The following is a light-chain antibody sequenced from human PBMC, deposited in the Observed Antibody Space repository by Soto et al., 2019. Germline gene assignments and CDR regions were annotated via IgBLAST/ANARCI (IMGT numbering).Light chain of an antibody. CDR2: AAS. V-gene: IGKV1-8*01. CDR3: QQYYSYQWT. CDR1: QGISSY. J-gene: IGKJ1*01. Sequence: AIRMTQSPSSLSASTGDRVTITCRASQGISSYLAWYQQKPGKAPKLLIYAASTLQSVVPARFSGSGSGTDFPLTISCLQSEDFATYYCQQYYSYQWTFGQGTKTEIK.